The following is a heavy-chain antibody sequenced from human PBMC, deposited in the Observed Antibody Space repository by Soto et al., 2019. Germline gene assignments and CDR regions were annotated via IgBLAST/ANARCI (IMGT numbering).Heavy chain of an antibody. CDR3: ARVSLVGPSGGRYFDY. Sequence: VQLVESGGGLVQPGGSLRLSCAASGFTFSAHYMDWVRQAPGKGLEWVGRIKNKANSYTTEYAASVEGRFTISREDSQNSLYLQMNSLKSEDTAVYYCARVSLVGPSGGRYFDYWCQGSQVAVSS. CDR2: IKNKANSYTT. V-gene: IGHV3-72*01. D-gene: IGHD1-26*01. J-gene: IGHJ4*02. CDR1: GFTFSAHY.